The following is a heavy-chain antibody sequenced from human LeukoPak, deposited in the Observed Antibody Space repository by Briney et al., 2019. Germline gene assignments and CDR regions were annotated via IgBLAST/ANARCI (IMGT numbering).Heavy chain of an antibody. Sequence: SQTLSLTCTVSGGSISSGGYHWSWIRQHPGKGLEWIGYIYYSGSTYYNPSLKSRVTISVDTSRNQFSLKLSSVTAADTAVYYCAREALVWGYYYYGMDVWGKGTTVTVSS. D-gene: IGHD6-13*01. CDR1: GGSISSGGYH. CDR3: AREALVWGYYYYGMDV. J-gene: IGHJ6*04. V-gene: IGHV4-31*03. CDR2: IYYSGST.